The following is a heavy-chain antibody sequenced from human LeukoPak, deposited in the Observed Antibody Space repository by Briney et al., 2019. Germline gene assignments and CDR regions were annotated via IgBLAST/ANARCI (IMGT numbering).Heavy chain of an antibody. J-gene: IGHJ4*02. V-gene: IGHV3-9*01. Sequence: GGSLRLSCAASGFTFEDYAMHWVRQAPGKGLEWVSGISWNSGSIGYADSVKGRFTISRDNAKNSLYLQMNSLRAEDTALYYCAKGGMVARRNYFDYWGQGTLVTVSS. CDR2: ISWNSGSI. CDR1: GFTFEDYA. D-gene: IGHD5-12*01. CDR3: AKGGMVARRNYFDY.